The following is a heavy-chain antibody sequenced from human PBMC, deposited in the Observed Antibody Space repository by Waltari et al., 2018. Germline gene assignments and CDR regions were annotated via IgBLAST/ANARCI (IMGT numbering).Heavy chain of an antibody. D-gene: IGHD6-6*01. CDR3: AKVRASSSYLYFDY. Sequence: EVQLLESGGGLVQPGGSLRLSCAASVFTFSSYAMRWVRQAPGKGLEWVSAFGGSGGSTYYADSVKGRFTISRDNSKNTLYLQMNSLRAEDTAVYYCAKVRASSSYLYFDYWGQGTLVTVSS. CDR2: FGGSGGST. J-gene: IGHJ4*02. V-gene: IGHV3-23*01. CDR1: VFTFSSYA.